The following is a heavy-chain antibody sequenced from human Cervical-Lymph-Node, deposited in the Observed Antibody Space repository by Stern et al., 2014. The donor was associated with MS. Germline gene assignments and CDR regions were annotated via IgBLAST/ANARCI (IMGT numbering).Heavy chain of an antibody. CDR3: ARELNWNDIFTNVFDI. J-gene: IGHJ3*02. CDR2: INAKSGIT. Sequence: VQLLESGAEVKKPGASVKVSCKASGYTFSDHYMHWVRQAPGQGLEWMGWINAKSGITNYAQKFQGRDTMTRDTSISTAYMELSSLRSDDTAVYYCARELNWNDIFTNVFDIWGQGTMVTVSS. D-gene: IGHD1-20*01. V-gene: IGHV1-2*02. CDR1: GYTFSDHY.